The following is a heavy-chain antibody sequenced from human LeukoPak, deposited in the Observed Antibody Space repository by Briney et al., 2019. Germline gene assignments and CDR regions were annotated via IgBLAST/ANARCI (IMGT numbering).Heavy chain of an antibody. Sequence: GGSLRLSCAASGFTVSSNYMSWVRQAPGKGLEWVSVIYSGGSTYYADSVKGRFTISRDNSKNTLYLQMNSLRAEDTAVYYCARGIYYYDSSGYYPFNYWGQGTLVTVSS. CDR2: IYSGGST. V-gene: IGHV3-66*01. CDR1: GFTVSSNY. D-gene: IGHD3-22*01. J-gene: IGHJ4*02. CDR3: ARGIYYYDSSGYYPFNY.